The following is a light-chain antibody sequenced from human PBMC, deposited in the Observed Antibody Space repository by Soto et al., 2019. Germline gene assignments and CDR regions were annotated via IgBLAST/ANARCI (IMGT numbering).Light chain of an antibody. CDR3: QQANSFPLT. Sequence: DIQMTQSPSSVSASVGDRVTITCRASQGISSRLAWYQQKPGKAPNLLIYAASILQSGVPSRFSGSGSETDFTLTIGSPQPEDFATYYCQQANSFPLTFGGGTKVEIK. V-gene: IGKV1-12*01. CDR1: QGISSR. J-gene: IGKJ4*01. CDR2: AAS.